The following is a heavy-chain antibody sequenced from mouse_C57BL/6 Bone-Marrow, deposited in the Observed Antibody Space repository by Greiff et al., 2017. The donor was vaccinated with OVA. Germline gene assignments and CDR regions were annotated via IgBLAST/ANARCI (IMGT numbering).Heavy chain of an antibody. V-gene: IGHV1-64*01. J-gene: IGHJ2*01. Sequence: QVQLQQPGAELVKPGASVKLSCKASGYTFTSYWMHWVKQRPGQGLEWIGMIHPNSGSTNYNEKFKSKATLTVDTSSSTAYMHLSRLTSEDSAVYYCAKSPYYFDYWGQGTTLTVSS. CDR3: AKSPYYFDY. CDR2: IHPNSGST. CDR1: GYTFTSYW.